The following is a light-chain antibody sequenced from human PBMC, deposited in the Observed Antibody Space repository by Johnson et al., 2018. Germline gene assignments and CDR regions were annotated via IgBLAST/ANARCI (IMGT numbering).Light chain of an antibody. CDR3: GTWDSSLSAGNV. CDR2: ENN. V-gene: IGLV1-51*02. CDR1: SSNIGNNY. Sequence: QSVLTQPPSVSAAPGQKVTISCSGSSSNIGNNYVSWYQQLPGTAPNLLIYENNKRPSGIPDRFPGSKSGTSATLGFTGLQTGDEADYYCGTWDSSLSAGNVFGTGTKVTVL. J-gene: IGLJ1*01.